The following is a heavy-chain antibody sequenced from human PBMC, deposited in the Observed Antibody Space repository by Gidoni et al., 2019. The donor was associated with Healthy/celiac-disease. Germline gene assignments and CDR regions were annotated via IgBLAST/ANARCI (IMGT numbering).Heavy chain of an antibody. V-gene: IGHV4-39*01. CDR3: ARHGYYYDSSGSHDAFDI. D-gene: IGHD3-22*01. J-gene: IGHJ3*02. Sequence: QLQLQVSGPGLVKPSETLSLNCTVSGGSISSSSYYWGWIRQPPGKGLEWIGSIDYSGSTYYNPSLKSRVTISVDTSKNQFSLKLSSVTAADTAVYYCARHGYYYDSSGSHDAFDIWGQGTMVTVSS. CDR1: GGSISSSSYY. CDR2: IDYSGST.